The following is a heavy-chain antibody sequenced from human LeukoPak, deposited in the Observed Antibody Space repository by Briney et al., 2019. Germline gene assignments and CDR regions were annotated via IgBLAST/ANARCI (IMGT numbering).Heavy chain of an antibody. CDR2: IKQDGSEK. V-gene: IGHV3-7*01. CDR1: GFTFSSYW. CDR3: ARDDCSSISCYHNWFDP. Sequence: GGSLRLSCAASGFTFSSYWMSWVRQAPGKGLEWVANIKQDGSEKYYVDSVEGRFTISRDNAKNSLYLRMNSLRAEDTAVYYCARDDCSSISCYHNWFDPWGQGTLVTVSS. D-gene: IGHD2-2*01. J-gene: IGHJ5*02.